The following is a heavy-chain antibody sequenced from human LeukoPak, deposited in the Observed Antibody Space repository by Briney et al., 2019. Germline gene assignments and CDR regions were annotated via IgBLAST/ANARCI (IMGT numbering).Heavy chain of an antibody. V-gene: IGHV1-69*13. CDR1: GGTFSSYA. CDR2: IVPIFGTA. CDR3: ASTYYYDSSGFLFDY. Sequence: ASVKVSCKASGGTFSSYAISWVRQAPGQGLEWMGRIVPIFGTANYAQKFQGRVTITADESTSTAYMELSSLRSEDTAVYYCASTYYYDSSGFLFDYWGQGTLVTVSS. J-gene: IGHJ4*02. D-gene: IGHD3-22*01.